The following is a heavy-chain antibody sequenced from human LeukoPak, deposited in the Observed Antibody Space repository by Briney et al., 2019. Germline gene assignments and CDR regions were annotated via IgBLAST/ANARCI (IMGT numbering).Heavy chain of an antibody. CDR2: IYYSGST. CDR1: GGSISSYY. CDR3: ARLLDYDILTGYYTYYFDY. Sequence: PSETLSLTCTVSGGSISSYYWSWIRQPPGKGLEWIGYIYYSGSTNYNPSLKGRVTISVDTSKNQFSLKLSSVTAADTAVYYCARLLDYDILTGYYTYYFDYWGQGTLVTVSS. V-gene: IGHV4-59*08. D-gene: IGHD3-9*01. J-gene: IGHJ4*02.